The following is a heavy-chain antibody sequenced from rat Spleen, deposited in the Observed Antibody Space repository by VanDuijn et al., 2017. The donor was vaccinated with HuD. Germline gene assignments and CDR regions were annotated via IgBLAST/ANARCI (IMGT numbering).Heavy chain of an antibody. CDR2: IRNGGDNT. V-gene: IGHV5S13*01. J-gene: IGHJ4*01. CDR1: GFTFSRFP. Sequence: EVQLVESGGGLVQPGRSLKLSCAAPGFTFSRFPMAWVRQAPTKGLEWVASIRNGGDNTYYRDSVKGRFTISRDNAKNTQYLQMDSLRSEDTATDYCARHSGTVKGVMDAWGQGTSVTVSA. CDR3: ARHSGTVKGVMDA. D-gene: IGHD1-1*01.